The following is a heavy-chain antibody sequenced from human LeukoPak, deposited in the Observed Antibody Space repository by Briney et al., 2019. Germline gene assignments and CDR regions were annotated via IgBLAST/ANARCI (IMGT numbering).Heavy chain of an antibody. Sequence: ASVTVSFKASGYTFTSYGISWVRQAPGQGLEWMGWISAYNGNTNYAQKLQGRVTMTTDTSTSTAYMELRSLRSDDTAVYYCARAGSGSYYLRFDPWGQGTLVAVSS. CDR3: ARAGSGSYYLRFDP. J-gene: IGHJ5*02. CDR1: GYTFTSYG. D-gene: IGHD1-26*01. V-gene: IGHV1-18*01. CDR2: ISAYNGNT.